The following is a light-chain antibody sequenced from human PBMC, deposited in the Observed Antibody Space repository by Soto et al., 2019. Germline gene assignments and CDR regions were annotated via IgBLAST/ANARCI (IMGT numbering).Light chain of an antibody. Sequence: DIQMTQSPSSLSASVGDRVTITCQASQDITNYLNWYQQKPGKAPKLLIYDASNLETGVPSRFSGSGSETDFTFTISSPQPEDVATYYCQQYDHLPLTFGGGTKVEIK. CDR2: DAS. CDR1: QDITNY. CDR3: QQYDHLPLT. J-gene: IGKJ4*01. V-gene: IGKV1-33*01.